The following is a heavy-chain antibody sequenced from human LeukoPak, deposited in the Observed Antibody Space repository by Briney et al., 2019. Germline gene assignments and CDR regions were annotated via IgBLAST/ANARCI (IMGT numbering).Heavy chain of an antibody. J-gene: IGHJ4*02. CDR3: ARDNRGSGWYYFDY. V-gene: IGHV3-7*01. Sequence: DSVKGRFTISRDNAKNSLFLQMNSLRAEDTAVYYCARDNRGSGWYYFDYWGQGTLVTVSS. D-gene: IGHD6-19*01.